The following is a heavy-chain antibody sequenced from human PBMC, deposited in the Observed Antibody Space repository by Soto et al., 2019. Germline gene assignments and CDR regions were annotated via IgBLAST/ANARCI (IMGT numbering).Heavy chain of an antibody. V-gene: IGHV5-10-1*01. CDR1: GYSFTSYW. CDR3: ARRIRSRKQQRVYYFEY. J-gene: IGHJ4*02. CDR2: IDPSDSYT. Sequence: PGESLKISCKGSGYSFTSYWISWVRQMPGKGLEWMGRIDPSDSYTNYSPSFQGHVTISADKSISTAYLQWSSLKASDTAMYYCARRIRSRKQQRVYYFEYWGQGTLVTVSS. D-gene: IGHD6-13*01.